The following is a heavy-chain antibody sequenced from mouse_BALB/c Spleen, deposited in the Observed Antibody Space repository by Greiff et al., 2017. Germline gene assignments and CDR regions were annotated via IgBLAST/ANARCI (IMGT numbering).Heavy chain of an antibody. CDR3: ARSRGSTMITTDAMDY. Sequence: QVQLQQSAAELARPGASVKMSCKASGYTFTSYTMHWVKQRPGQGLEWIGYINPSSGYTEYNQKFKDKTTLTADKSSSTAYMQLSSLTSEDSAVYYCARSRGSTMITTDAMDYWGQGTSVTVSS. CDR2: INPSSGYT. V-gene: IGHV1-4*02. D-gene: IGHD2-4*01. CDR1: GYTFTSYT. J-gene: IGHJ4*01.